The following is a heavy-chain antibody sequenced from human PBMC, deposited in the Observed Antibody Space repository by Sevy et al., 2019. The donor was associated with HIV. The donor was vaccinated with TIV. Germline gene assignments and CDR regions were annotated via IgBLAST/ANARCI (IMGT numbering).Heavy chain of an antibody. CDR1: GFTFSSYA. CDR3: AKDELGQQLVPKYYYYGMDV. D-gene: IGHD6-13*01. V-gene: IGHV3-23*01. Sequence: GGSLRLSCAASGFTFSSYAMSWVRQAPEKGLEWVSAISGSGGSTYYADSVKGRFTISRDNSKNTLYLQMNSLRAEDTAVYYCAKDELGQQLVPKYYYYGMDVWGQGTTVTVSS. CDR2: ISGSGGST. J-gene: IGHJ6*02.